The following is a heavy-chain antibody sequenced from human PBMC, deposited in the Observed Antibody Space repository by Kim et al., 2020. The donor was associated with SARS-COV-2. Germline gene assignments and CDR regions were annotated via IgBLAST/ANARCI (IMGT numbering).Heavy chain of an antibody. CDR2: IWYDGSNK. V-gene: IGHV3-33*06. CDR1: GFTFSSYG. CDR3: AKDSSSWFQGGDAFDI. D-gene: IGHD6-13*01. Sequence: GGSLRLSCAASGFTFSSYGMHWVRQAPGKGLEWVAVIWYDGSNKYYADSVKGRFTISRDNSKNTLYLQMNSLRAEDTAVYYCAKDSSSWFQGGDAFDIWGQGTMVTVSS. J-gene: IGHJ3*02.